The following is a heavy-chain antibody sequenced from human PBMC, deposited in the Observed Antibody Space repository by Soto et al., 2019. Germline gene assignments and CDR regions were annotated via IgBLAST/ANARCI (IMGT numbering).Heavy chain of an antibody. D-gene: IGHD3-10*01. CDR2: IYYSGST. CDR3: AKATWFGTAPSYYYYMDA. Sequence: SETLSLTCTVSGGSISSYYWSWIRQPPGKGLEWIGYIYYSGSTNYNPSLKSRVTMSVDTSKNQFSLKLSSVTAADTALYYCAKATWFGTAPSYYYYMDAWGKGTTVTVSS. V-gene: IGHV4-59*01. CDR1: GGSISSYY. J-gene: IGHJ6*03.